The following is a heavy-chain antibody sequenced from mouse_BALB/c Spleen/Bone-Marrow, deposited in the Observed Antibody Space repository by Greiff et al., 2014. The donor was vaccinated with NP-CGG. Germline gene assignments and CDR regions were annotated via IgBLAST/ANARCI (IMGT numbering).Heavy chain of an antibody. V-gene: IGHV1-31*01. CDR3: AEGGYGNVFDY. D-gene: IGHD2-1*01. Sequence: VQLQQSGPELVKPGASVKISCKASGYSFTGYYMHWVKQSHVTSLEWIGRINPYNGATSYNQNFKDKASLTVDKSSSTAYMELHSLTSEDSAVYYCAEGGYGNVFDYWGQGTTLTVSS. CDR1: GYSFTGYY. J-gene: IGHJ2*01. CDR2: INPYNGAT.